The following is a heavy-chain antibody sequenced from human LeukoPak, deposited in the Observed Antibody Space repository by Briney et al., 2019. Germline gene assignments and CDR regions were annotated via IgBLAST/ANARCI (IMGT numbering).Heavy chain of an antibody. V-gene: IGHV1-46*01. CDR2: INPSGGST. CDR1: GYTFTSYY. Sequence: ASVKVSSKASGYTFTSYYMHWVRQAPGQGLEWMGIINPSGGSTSYAQKFQGRVTMTRDTPTSTVYMELSSLRSEDTAVYYCASIVGPGRVHDAFDIWGQGTMVTVSS. CDR3: ASIVGPGRVHDAFDI. D-gene: IGHD1-26*01. J-gene: IGHJ3*02.